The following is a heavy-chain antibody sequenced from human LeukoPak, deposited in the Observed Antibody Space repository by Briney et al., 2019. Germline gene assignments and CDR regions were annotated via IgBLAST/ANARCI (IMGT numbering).Heavy chain of an antibody. V-gene: IGHV4-39*01. Sequence: SETLSLTCTVSGGSIRSSRCYWGWIRQPPGKGLEWIGCIYYTGSTYYNPSLKSRVTISVDTSKNQFSLKLSSVTAADTAVYYCARGRNYYGSGSYYNFGGPRAFDIWGQGTMVTVSS. CDR3: ARGRNYYGSGSYYNFGGPRAFDI. CDR2: IYYTGST. D-gene: IGHD3-10*01. CDR1: GGSIRSSRCY. J-gene: IGHJ3*02.